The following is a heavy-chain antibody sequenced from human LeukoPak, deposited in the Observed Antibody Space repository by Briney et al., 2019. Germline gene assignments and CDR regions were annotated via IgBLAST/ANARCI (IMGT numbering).Heavy chain of an antibody. CDR1: GFTVSSNY. CDR3: ARDLVAVAHFDY. CDR2: IYSGGST. J-gene: IGHJ4*02. V-gene: IGHV3-66*01. D-gene: IGHD6-19*01. Sequence: GGSLRLSCAASGFTVSSNYMSWVRQAPGKGLEWVSVIYSGGSTYYADSVKGRFTISRDNSKNTLYLQMNSLRAEDTAVYYCARDLVAVAHFDYWGQGTLVTVSS.